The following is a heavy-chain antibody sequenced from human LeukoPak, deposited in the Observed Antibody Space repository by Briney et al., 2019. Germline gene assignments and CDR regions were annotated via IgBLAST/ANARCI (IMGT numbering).Heavy chain of an antibody. CDR2: IYYSGST. CDR3: ARRAAEYYYDSSGYYDR. Sequence: PSETLSLTCTVSGGSISSSSYYWGWIRQPPGTGLEWIGSIYYSGSTYYNPSLKSRVTISVDTSKNQFSLKLSSVTAADTAVYYCARRAAEYYYDSSGYYDRLGQVTLVTVSS. J-gene: IGHJ5*02. V-gene: IGHV4-39*01. D-gene: IGHD3-22*01. CDR1: GGSISSSSYY.